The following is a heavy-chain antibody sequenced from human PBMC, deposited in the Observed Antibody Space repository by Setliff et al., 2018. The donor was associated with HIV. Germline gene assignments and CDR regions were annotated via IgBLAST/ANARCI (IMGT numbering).Heavy chain of an antibody. CDR3: ACPKEGYYYGSGSFDY. CDR2: IKQDGSEK. CDR1: GFTFSRCW. Sequence: PGGSLRLSCVASGFTFSRCWMSWVRQAPGKGLEWVGNIKQDGSEKYYVDSVKGRFTISRDNAKNSLYLQMNSLRADDTAMYYCACPKEGYYYGSGSFDYWGLGTLVTVSS. J-gene: IGHJ4*02. D-gene: IGHD3-10*01. V-gene: IGHV3-7*01.